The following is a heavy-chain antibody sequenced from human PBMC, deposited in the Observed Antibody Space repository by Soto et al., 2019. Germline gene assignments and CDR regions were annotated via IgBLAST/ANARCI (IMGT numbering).Heavy chain of an antibody. CDR2: IYYSGST. CDR3: ASENYDFWSGYYPANWFDP. D-gene: IGHD3-3*01. CDR1: GGSVSSGSYY. Sequence: PSETLSLTCTVSGGSVSSGSYYWSWIRQPPGKGLEWIGYIYYSGSTNYNPSLKSRVTISVDTSKNQFSLKLSSVTAADTAVYYCASENYDFWSGYYPANWFDPWGQGTLVTVSS. J-gene: IGHJ5*02. V-gene: IGHV4-61*01.